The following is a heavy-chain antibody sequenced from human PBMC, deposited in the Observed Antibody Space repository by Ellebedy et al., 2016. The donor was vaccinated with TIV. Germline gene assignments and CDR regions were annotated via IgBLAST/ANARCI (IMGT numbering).Heavy chain of an antibody. V-gene: IGHV3-30*04. Sequence: GGSLRLSCAASGFTFSTYAMHWVRQAPGKGLEWVAVISYDGSDNNYADSVKGRFTISRDNSKNTVCQQMNSLRAEDTAVYYCARDVNESASGTLTGGFDPWGQGTLVTVSS. CDR1: GFTFSTYA. J-gene: IGHJ5*02. CDR3: ARDVNESASGTLTGGFDP. CDR2: ISYDGSDN. D-gene: IGHD3-10*01.